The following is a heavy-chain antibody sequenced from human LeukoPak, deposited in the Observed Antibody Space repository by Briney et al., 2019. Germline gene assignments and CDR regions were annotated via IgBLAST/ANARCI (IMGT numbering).Heavy chain of an antibody. D-gene: IGHD5-12*01. CDR1: GGSVSSADYY. CDR3: ARATYSGPDY. Sequence: SETLSLTCTVSGGSVSSADYYWSWIRQHPGTGLTWIGYIYYSGTTYYNPSLRSRVTISVDTSRNQFSLKLTSVTAADTAMYYCARATYSGPDYWGQGTLVTVSS. J-gene: IGHJ4*02. CDR2: IYYSGTT. V-gene: IGHV4-31*03.